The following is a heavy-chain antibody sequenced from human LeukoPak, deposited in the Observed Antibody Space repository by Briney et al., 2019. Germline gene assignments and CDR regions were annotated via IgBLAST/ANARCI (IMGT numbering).Heavy chain of an antibody. Sequence: GGSLRLSCAAPGFTFSGDWMSWVRQAPGKGLEWVANIKKDGSEKYYVDSVKGRFTISRDNAKNSLYLQMNSLRAEDTAVYYCAREGGPVQHWGQGTLVTVSS. CDR2: IKKDGSEK. J-gene: IGHJ1*01. CDR1: GFTFSGDW. CDR3: AREGGPVQH. V-gene: IGHV3-7*01. D-gene: IGHD1-26*01.